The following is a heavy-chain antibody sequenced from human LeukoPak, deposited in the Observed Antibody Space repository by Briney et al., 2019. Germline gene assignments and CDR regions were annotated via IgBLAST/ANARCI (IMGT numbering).Heavy chain of an antibody. V-gene: IGHV3-23*01. Sequence: GGSLRLSCAASGFTFSIYAMSWVRQAPGKGLEWVSAISGSGYSTFYADSVKGRFTISRDDSKNTLYLQMNSLRAEDTAVYYCAKLADSSGYYAYWGQGTLVTVSS. CDR3: AKLADSSGYYAY. CDR2: ISGSGYST. D-gene: IGHD3-22*01. J-gene: IGHJ4*02. CDR1: GFTFSIYA.